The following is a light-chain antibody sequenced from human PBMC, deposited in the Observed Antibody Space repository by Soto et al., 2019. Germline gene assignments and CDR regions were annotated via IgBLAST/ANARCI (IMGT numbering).Light chain of an antibody. CDR2: DAS. CDR3: QQRSNWPLG. Sequence: VLTQSPATLSLSPGERATLSCRARQSVSSNLAWYQQKPGQAPRLLIYDASNRATGIPARFSGSGSGTDFTLTISSLEPEDFAVYYCQQRSNWPLGFGQGTRLEI. J-gene: IGKJ5*01. V-gene: IGKV3-11*01. CDR1: QSVSSN.